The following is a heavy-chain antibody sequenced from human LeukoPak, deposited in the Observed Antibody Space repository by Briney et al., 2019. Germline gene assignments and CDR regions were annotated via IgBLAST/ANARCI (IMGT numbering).Heavy chain of an antibody. D-gene: IGHD3-22*01. CDR2: ISWNSGNV. V-gene: IGHV3-9*01. Sequence: GRSLRLSCVASGFIFYDYAMHWVRHAPGKGLEWVSGISWNSGNVDYADSVKGRFAISRDNAKNSLYLQMNSLRAEDTALYYCAKSSDSFYDTTGPDYWGQGTLVTVSS. CDR3: AKSSDSFYDTTGPDY. CDR1: GFIFYDYA. J-gene: IGHJ4*02.